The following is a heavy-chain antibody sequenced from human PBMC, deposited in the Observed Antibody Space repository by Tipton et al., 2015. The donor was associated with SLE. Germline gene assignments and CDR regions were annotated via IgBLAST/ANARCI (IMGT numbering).Heavy chain of an antibody. CDR1: DGSLSSDY. CDR3: ARTVVPDVMGAFDI. J-gene: IGHJ3*02. Sequence: TLSLTCTVSDGSLSSDYWSWIRQPAGKGLEWIGRFHFSGLTHYNPPLKSRLTMSLDTSQNQFSLKLSSMTAADTAVYYCARTVVPDVMGAFDIWGQGTMVTVSS. CDR2: FHFSGLT. V-gene: IGHV4-4*07. D-gene: IGHD2-2*01.